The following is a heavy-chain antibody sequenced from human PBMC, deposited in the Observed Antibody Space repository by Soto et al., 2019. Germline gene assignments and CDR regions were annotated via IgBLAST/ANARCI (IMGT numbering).Heavy chain of an antibody. CDR1: GFTFSSYG. J-gene: IGHJ6*02. D-gene: IGHD3-10*01. Sequence: PGGSLRLSCAASGFTFSSYGMHWVRQAPGKGLEWVAVISYDGSNKYYADSVTGRFTISRDNSNTTLYLQMHSLRAEATAVYYCAKDMGPFKITMFRNYGIDLWGQGTTVTVSS. V-gene: IGHV3-30*18. CDR2: ISYDGSNK. CDR3: AKDMGPFKITMFRNYGIDL.